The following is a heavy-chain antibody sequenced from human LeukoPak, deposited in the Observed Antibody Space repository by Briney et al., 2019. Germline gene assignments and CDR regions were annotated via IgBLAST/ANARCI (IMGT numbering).Heavy chain of an antibody. D-gene: IGHD3-3*01. Sequence: PGGSLRLSCAASGFTFSSYGMHWVRQAPGKGLEWVAFIRYDGSNKYYADSVKGRFTISRDNAKNSLYLQMNSLRAEDVALYYCAKDRGETGGYYEFDYWGQGTLVTVSS. CDR3: AKDRGETGGYYEFDY. V-gene: IGHV3-30*02. J-gene: IGHJ4*02. CDR2: IRYDGSNK. CDR1: GFTFSSYG.